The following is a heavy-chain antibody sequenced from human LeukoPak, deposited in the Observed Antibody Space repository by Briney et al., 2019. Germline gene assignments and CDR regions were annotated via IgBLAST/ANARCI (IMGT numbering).Heavy chain of an antibody. CDR2: IYPSDSDT. CDR3: ARTGYHYGSGSHFAFDV. J-gene: IGHJ3*01. Sequence: GESLEISCEASGYSFTTYWIGWVRQLPGKGLEWMGIIYPSDSDTRYSPSFQGQVAISSDRSIATVYLQWSNLRASDTAMYYCARTGYHYGSGSHFAFDVWGQGTMVTVS. D-gene: IGHD3-10*01. V-gene: IGHV5-51*01. CDR1: GYSFTTYW.